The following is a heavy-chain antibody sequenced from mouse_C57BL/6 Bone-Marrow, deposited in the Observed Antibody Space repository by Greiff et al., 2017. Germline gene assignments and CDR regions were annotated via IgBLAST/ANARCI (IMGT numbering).Heavy chain of an antibody. J-gene: IGHJ4*01. CDR3: ARVPPYDYEEGGYAMDY. D-gene: IGHD2-4*01. CDR2: ISDGGRYT. V-gene: IGHV5-4*03. Sequence: EVKVVESGGGLVKPGGSLKLSCAASGFTFSSYAMSWVRQTPEKRLEWVATISDGGRYTYYPDNVKGRFTISRDNAKNNLYLQMSHLKSEDTAMYYCARVPPYDYEEGGYAMDYWGQGTSVTVSS. CDR1: GFTFSSYA.